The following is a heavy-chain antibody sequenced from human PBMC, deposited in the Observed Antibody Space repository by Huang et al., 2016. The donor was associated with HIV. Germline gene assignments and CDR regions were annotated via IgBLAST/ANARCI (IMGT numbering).Heavy chain of an antibody. D-gene: IGHD5-18*01. CDR1: GGTVSSFS. Sequence: QVQLVQSGAEMKKSGSSVKVSCKASGGTVSSFSFTWVRQAPGHGLEWRVGIIPWQDTTDLAQKLRGRVTLTADESTNTAFMELSGLTSQDTAVYYCARGVGNSNRGFDIWGQGTLVTVS. V-gene: IGHV1-69*13. J-gene: IGHJ4*02. CDR3: ARGVGNSNRGFDI. CDR2: IIPWQDTT.